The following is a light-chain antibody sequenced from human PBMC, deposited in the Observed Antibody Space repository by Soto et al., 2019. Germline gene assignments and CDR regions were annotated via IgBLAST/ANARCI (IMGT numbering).Light chain of an antibody. CDR2: DAS. J-gene: IGKJ1*01. CDR3: QQYGGSPPT. V-gene: IGKV3-20*01. Sequence: EIVLTQFPVTLSLSPGERATLSCRASQSFSSYLTLYQQKPGQAPRLLIYDASNRATGIPARFSGSGSGTDFTLTITRLEPEDFAVYFCQQYGGSPPTFGQGTKVEIK. CDR1: QSFSSY.